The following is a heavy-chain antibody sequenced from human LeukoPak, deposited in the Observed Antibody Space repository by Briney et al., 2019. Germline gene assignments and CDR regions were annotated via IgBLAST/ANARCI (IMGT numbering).Heavy chain of an antibody. CDR2: IYYSGIT. Sequence: PSETLSLICTVSGDSIGSSRYYWGWIRQPPGEGLEWIGSIYYSGITYYNPSLKSRVTMSVDTSKNHFSLKLTSVAAADTAVYYCARHGGYCSGASCSGVWFDPWGQGTLVTVSS. CDR1: GDSIGSSRYY. D-gene: IGHD2-15*01. CDR3: ARHGGYCSGASCSGVWFDP. V-gene: IGHV4-39*01. J-gene: IGHJ5*02.